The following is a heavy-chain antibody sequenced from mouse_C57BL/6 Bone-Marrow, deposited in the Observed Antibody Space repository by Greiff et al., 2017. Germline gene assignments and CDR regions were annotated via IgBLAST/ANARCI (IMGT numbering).Heavy chain of an antibody. V-gene: IGHV1-59*01. CDR3: APITTVVDDWYFDV. J-gene: IGHJ1*03. Sequence: VQLQQPGAELVRPGTSVKLSCKASGYTFTSYWMHWVKQRPGQGLEWIGVIVPSDSYTNYNQKFKGKATLTVDTSSSTAYMQLSSLTSEDSAVYYCAPITTVVDDWYFDVWGTGTTVTVSS. CDR1: GYTFTSYW. CDR2: IVPSDSYT. D-gene: IGHD1-1*01.